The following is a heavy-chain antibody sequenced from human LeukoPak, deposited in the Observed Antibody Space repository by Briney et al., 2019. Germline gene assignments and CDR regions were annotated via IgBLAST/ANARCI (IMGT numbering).Heavy chain of an antibody. J-gene: IGHJ3*02. CDR2: INHSGCT. D-gene: IGHD2-2*01. CDR3: ARGSVNYCSSTSCAGAFDI. Sequence: SETLSLTCAVYGGSFSGYYWSWIRQPPGKGLEWIGEINHSGCTNYNPSLKSRVTISVDTSKNQFSLKLSSVTAADTAVYYCARGSVNYCSSTSCAGAFDIWGQGTMVTVSS. CDR1: GGSFSGYY. V-gene: IGHV4-34*01.